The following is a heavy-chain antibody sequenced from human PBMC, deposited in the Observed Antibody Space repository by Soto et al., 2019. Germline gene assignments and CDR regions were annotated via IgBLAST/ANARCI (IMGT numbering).Heavy chain of an antibody. CDR2: IYHSGST. CDR3: VRDADETAIVPAPWLV. CDR1: GGSISSSHW. D-gene: IGHD2-21*02. Sequence: QVHLQESGPGLVNPSGTLTLTCAVSGGSISSSHWWGWVRQAPGKGLEWIGEIYHSGSTNYNPSLKSRITMSVDKSKNQFSVNLSSVTAADTAVYYCVRDADETAIVPAPWLVWGRETMVTVSS. V-gene: IGHV4-4*02. J-gene: IGHJ6*02.